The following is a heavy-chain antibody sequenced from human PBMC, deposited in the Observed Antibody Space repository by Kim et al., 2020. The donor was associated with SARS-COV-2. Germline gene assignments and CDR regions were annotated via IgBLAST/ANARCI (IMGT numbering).Heavy chain of an antibody. CDR3: ARSQVLRYFGHTYYYYGMDV. Sequence: GGSLRLSCAASGFTFSDYYMSWIRQAPGKGLEWVSYISSSGSTIYYADSVKGRFTISRDNAKNSLYLQMNSLRAEDTAVYYCARSQVLRYFGHTYYYYGMDVWGQGTTVTVSS. CDR2: ISSSGSTI. V-gene: IGHV3-11*01. D-gene: IGHD3-9*01. CDR1: GFTFSDYY. J-gene: IGHJ6*02.